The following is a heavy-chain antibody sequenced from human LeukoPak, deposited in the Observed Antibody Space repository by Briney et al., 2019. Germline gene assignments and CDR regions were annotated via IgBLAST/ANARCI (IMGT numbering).Heavy chain of an antibody. CDR2: IYYSGST. J-gene: IGHJ3*02. D-gene: IGHD3-22*01. V-gene: IGHV4-30-4*01. CDR3: ATGTFYDSSGYEGGAFDI. CDR1: GGSISSGDYY. Sequence: SQTLSLTCTVSGGSISSGDYYWSWIRQPPGKGLEWIGYIYYSGSTYYNPSLKSRFTISVDTSKNQFSLKLSSVTAADTAVYYCATGTFYDSSGYEGGAFDIWVPGTMVTVSS.